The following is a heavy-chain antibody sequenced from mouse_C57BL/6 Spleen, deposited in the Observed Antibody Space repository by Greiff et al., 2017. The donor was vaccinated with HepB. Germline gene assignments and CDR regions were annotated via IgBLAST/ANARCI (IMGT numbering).Heavy chain of an antibody. CDR1: GFSLTSYG. V-gene: IGHV2-6*03. CDR2: IWSDGST. CDR3: ARSDGYPYAMDY. J-gene: IGHJ4*01. Sequence: VKLMESGPGLVAPSQSLSITCTVSGFSLTSYGVHWVRQPPGKGLEWLVVIWSDGSTTYNSALKSRLSISKDNSKSQVFLKMNSLQTDDTAMYYCARSDGYPYAMDYWGQGTSVTVSS. D-gene: IGHD2-3*01.